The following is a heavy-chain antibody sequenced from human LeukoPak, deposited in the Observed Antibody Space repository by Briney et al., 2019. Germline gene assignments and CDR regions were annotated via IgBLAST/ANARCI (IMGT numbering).Heavy chain of an antibody. Sequence: PGRSLRLSCAASGFTFSSYAMHWVRQAPGKGLEWVAVISYDGSNKYYADSVKGRFTISRDNSKNTLYLQMNSLRVEDTAVYYCARAVTYYYDSSGYRTQYYYYMDVWGKGTTVTVSS. CDR1: GFTFSSYA. V-gene: IGHV3-30*04. CDR3: ARAVTYYYDSSGYRTQYYYYMDV. D-gene: IGHD3-22*01. CDR2: ISYDGSNK. J-gene: IGHJ6*03.